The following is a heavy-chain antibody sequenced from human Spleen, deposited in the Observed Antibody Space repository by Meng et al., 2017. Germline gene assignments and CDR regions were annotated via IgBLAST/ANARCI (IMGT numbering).Heavy chain of an antibody. CDR3: VRDGGDYPGEY. CDR2: IYHTGST. CDR1: GSSISSVYY. D-gene: IGHD4-17*01. Sequence: SETLSLTCSVSGSSISSVYYWGWVRQPPGKGPEWIGTIYHTGSTYYSPSLESRVSIPVDTSKNHFSLKMTSVTAADTAIYDCVRDGGDYPGEYWGHGTLVTVSS. V-gene: IGHV4-38-2*02. J-gene: IGHJ4*01.